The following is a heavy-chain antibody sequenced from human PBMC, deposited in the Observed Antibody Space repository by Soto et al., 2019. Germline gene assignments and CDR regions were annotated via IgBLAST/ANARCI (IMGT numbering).Heavy chain of an antibody. J-gene: IGHJ5*02. CDR3: ATALSVRGVIRNNWFDP. CDR2: FDPEDGET. Sequence: ASVKVSCKVSGYTLSELSMCWVRQAPGKGLEWMGAFDPEDGETIYAQKFQGSVTMTEDTSTDTAYMELSSLRSEDTAVYYCATALSVRGVIRNNWFDPWGQGTLVTVYS. CDR1: GYTLSELS. D-gene: IGHD3-10*01. V-gene: IGHV1-24*01.